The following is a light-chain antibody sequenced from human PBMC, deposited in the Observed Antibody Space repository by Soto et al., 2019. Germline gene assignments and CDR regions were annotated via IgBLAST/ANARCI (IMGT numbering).Light chain of an antibody. CDR3: QQYGTSLRT. J-gene: IGKJ1*01. V-gene: IGKV3D-20*01. Sequence: EIVLTQSPATLSLSPGENATLSCGASQRVSSNSLAWYQQKPGLAPRLLIYDASRRATGIPDRFSGSGSGTDFSLTISRLEPEDFAVYYCQQYGTSLRTFGQGTKVEIK. CDR1: QRVSSNS. CDR2: DAS.